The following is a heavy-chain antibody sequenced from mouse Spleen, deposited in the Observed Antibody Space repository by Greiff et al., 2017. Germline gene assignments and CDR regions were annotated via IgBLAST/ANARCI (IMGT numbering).Heavy chain of an antibody. CDR2: INPNNGGT. J-gene: IGHJ3*01. CDR3: ARSLYYYGSSYGFAY. V-gene: IGHV1-18*01. Sequence: EVKLQESGPELVKPGASVKIPCKASGYTFTDYNMDWVKQSHGKSLEWIGDINPNNGGTIYNQKFKGKATLTVDKSSSTAYMELRSLTSEDTAVYYCARSLYYYGSSYGFAYWGQGTLVTVSA. D-gene: IGHD1-1*01. CDR1: GYTFTDYN.